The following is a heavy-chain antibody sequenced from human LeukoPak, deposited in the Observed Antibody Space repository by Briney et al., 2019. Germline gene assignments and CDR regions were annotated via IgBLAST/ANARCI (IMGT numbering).Heavy chain of an antibody. D-gene: IGHD3-9*01. CDR1: GGPISSYY. Sequence: SETLSLTCTVSGGPISSYYWNWIRQPAGKGLEWIGRIYISGSTNYNPSLKSRVTMSIDTSKNQISLKLRSVTATDTAVYYCARDDWGYWGQGTTVTVSS. CDR2: IYISGST. V-gene: IGHV4-4*07. CDR3: ARDDWGY. J-gene: IGHJ4*02.